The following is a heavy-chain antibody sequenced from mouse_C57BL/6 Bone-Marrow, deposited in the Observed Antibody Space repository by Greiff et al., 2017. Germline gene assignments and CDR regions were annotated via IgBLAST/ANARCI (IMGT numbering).Heavy chain of an antibody. D-gene: IGHD1-1*01. CDR2: IDPENGDT. J-gene: IGHJ3*01. V-gene: IGHV14-4*01. CDR3: TFVRGWFAY. Sequence: EVQLQQSGAELVRPGASVKLSCTASGFNIKDDYMHWVKQRPEQGLEWIGWIDPENGDTEYASKFQGKATITADTSSNTAYLQLSSLTSEDTAVYYCTFVRGWFAYWGQGTLVTVSA. CDR1: GFNIKDDY.